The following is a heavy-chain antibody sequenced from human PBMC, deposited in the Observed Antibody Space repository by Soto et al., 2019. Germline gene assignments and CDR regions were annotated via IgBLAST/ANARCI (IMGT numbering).Heavy chain of an antibody. CDR1: GFTFSSYA. Sequence: GGSLRLSCASSGFTFSSYAMHWVRQAPGKGLEWVAVISYDGSNIYYADSVKGRFTISRDNSKNTLYLQMNSLRAEDTAAHYCARDSRAKGAGAFDIWGLGTMVTVSS. D-gene: IGHD1-26*01. J-gene: IGHJ3*02. CDR3: ARDSRAKGAGAFDI. V-gene: IGHV3-30-3*01. CDR2: ISYDGSNI.